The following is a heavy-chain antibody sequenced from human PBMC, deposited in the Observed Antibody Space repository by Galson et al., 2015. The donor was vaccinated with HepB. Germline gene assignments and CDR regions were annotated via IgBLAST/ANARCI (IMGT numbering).Heavy chain of an antibody. Sequence: SVKVSCKASGYTFTSYGISWVRQAPGRGLEWMGWISAYNGNTNYAQKLQGRVTMTTDTSTSTAYMELRSLRSDDTAVYYCARAPSSSWPPYFDYWGQGTLVTVSS. J-gene: IGHJ4*02. CDR1: GYTFTSYG. CDR3: ARAPSSSWPPYFDY. V-gene: IGHV1-18*01. CDR2: ISAYNGNT. D-gene: IGHD6-13*01.